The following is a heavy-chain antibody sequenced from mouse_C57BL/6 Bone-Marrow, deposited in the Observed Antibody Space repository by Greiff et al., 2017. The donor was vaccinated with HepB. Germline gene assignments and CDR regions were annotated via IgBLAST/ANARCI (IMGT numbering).Heavy chain of an antibody. V-gene: IGHV1-64*01. CDR2: IHPNSGST. D-gene: IGHD2-4*01. CDR1: GYTFTSYW. Sequence: VQLQQPGAELVKPGASVKLSCKASGYTFTSYWMHWVKQRPGQGLEWIGMIHPNSGSTNYNEKFKGKATLTVDKSSSTAYMQLSSLTSEDSAVYDCARPDYDYDSFDDWGQGTTLTVSS. CDR3: ARPDYDYDSFDD. J-gene: IGHJ2*01.